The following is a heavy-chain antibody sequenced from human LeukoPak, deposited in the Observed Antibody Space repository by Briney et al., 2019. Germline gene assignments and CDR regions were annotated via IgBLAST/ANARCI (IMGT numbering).Heavy chain of an antibody. V-gene: IGHV1-69*04. D-gene: IGHD1-26*01. J-gene: IGHJ3*02. CDR2: IIPILGIA. CDR3: ARRQGSSAFDI. Sequence: SVKVSCKASGYTFTSYGISWVRQAPGQGLEWMGRIIPILGIANYAQKFQGRVTITADKSTSTAYMELSSLRSEDTAVYYCARRQGSSAFDIWGQGTMVTVSS. CDR1: GYTFTSYG.